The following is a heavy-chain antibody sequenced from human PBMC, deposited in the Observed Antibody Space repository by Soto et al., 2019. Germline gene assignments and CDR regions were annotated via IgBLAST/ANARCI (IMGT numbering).Heavy chain of an antibody. V-gene: IGHV3-30*03. Sequence: SLRPSCAASGFTFNTNGMYWVRQAPGKGLEWVAAISYDGSNKYHADSVKGRFTTSRDNSKNTLYLQMNRLRVEDTAVYYCATDIVRYTYGACDYWGQGALVTVSS. CDR2: ISYDGSNK. CDR1: GFTFNTNG. J-gene: IGHJ4*02. CDR3: ATDIVRYTYGACDY. D-gene: IGHD5-18*01.